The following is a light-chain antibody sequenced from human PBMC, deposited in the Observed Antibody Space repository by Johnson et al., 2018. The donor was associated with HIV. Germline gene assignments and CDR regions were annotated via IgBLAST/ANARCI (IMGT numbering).Light chain of an antibody. CDR1: SSNIGNKY. Sequence: QSVLTQPPSVSAAPGQNVTISCSGSSSNIGNKYVSWYQQLPGTAPKLLIYENNKRPSGIPDRFSGSKSGTSATLGITGLQTGDEADYYCGAWDNSLSGTSYVFGTGTKVTVL. CDR3: GAWDNSLSGTSYV. J-gene: IGLJ1*01. V-gene: IGLV1-51*02. CDR2: ENN.